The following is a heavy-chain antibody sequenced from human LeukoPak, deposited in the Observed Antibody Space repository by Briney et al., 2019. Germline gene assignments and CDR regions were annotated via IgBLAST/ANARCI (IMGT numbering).Heavy chain of an antibody. CDR1: GGSISSGGYY. D-gene: IGHD2-2*01. Sequence: PSETLSLTCTVSGGSISSGGYYWSWIRQHPGKGLEWIGYIYYSGSTYYNPSLKSRVTISVDTSKNQFSLKLSSVTAADTAVYYCARGGGRYCSSTSCFGYWGQGTLVTVSS. V-gene: IGHV4-31*03. CDR3: ARGGGRYCSSTSCFGY. J-gene: IGHJ4*02. CDR2: IYYSGST.